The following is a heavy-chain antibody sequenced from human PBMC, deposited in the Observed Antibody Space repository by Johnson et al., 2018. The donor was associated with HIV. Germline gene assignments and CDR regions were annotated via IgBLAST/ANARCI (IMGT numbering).Heavy chain of an antibody. V-gene: IGHV3-66*02. CDR2: IYSGGST. J-gene: IGHJ3*02. CDR1: GFIVSSNY. CDR3: ASKAAGTMHAFDI. D-gene: IGHD6-13*01. Sequence: MLLVESGGGLVQPGGSLRLSCAASGFIVSSNYMNWVRQAPGKGLEWVSVIYSGGSTYYADSVKGRFTISRDNSKNTLYLQMNSLRAEDTAVYYCASKAAGTMHAFDIWGQGTMVTVSS.